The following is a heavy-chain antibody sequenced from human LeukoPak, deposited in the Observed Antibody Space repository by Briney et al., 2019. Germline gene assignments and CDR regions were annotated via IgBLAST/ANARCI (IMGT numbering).Heavy chain of an antibody. CDR3: TRGPIYLWIHNGMDV. J-gene: IGHJ6*02. CDR1: GFTFGDHA. V-gene: IGHV3-49*04. D-gene: IGHD5-18*01. Sequence: PGRSLRLSCITSGFTFGDHAMSWVRQTPAKGLEWVGFIRSKAYGGTTEYAASVKGRFTISRNDSKSIAYLQMNSLKTEDTAVYYCTRGPIYLWIHNGMDVWGQGTTVTVSS. CDR2: IRSKAYGGTT.